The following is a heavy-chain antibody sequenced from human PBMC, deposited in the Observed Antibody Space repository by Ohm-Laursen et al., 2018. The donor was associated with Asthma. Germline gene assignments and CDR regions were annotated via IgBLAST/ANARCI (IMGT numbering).Heavy chain of an antibody. CDR2: IKEDGSEE. V-gene: IGHV3-7*05. J-gene: IGHJ6*02. D-gene: IGHD4-11*01. CDR1: GFTFSPYS. CDR3: ARFGRDYRSHGMDV. Sequence: GSLRLSCTASGFTFSPYSMNWVRQAPGKGPEWVAHIKEDGSEESYLASVKGRFTISRDNAKNSLYLQMNSLRAEDTAVYYCARFGRDYRSHGMDVGGQGTTVTVSS.